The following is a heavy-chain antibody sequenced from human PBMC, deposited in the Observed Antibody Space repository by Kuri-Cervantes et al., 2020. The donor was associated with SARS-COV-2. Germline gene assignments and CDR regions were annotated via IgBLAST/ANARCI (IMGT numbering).Heavy chain of an antibody. D-gene: IGHD1-1*01. Sequence: GGSLRLSCSASGFTFNAYSMRWVRQAPGKGLEYVSAISSNGETTYYADSVKGRFIISRDNSKNTLFLQMSGLRAEDTAVYFCVTRGGSEAFDVWGQGTMVTVSS. CDR3: VTRGGSEAFDV. CDR2: ISSNGETT. CDR1: GFTFNAYS. J-gene: IGHJ3*01. V-gene: IGHV3-64D*06.